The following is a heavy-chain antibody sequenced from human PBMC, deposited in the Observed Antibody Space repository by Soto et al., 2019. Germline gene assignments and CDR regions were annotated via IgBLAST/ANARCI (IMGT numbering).Heavy chain of an antibody. CDR3: ARDGGEFGESYYYGMDV. V-gene: IGHV3-21*01. CDR1: GFTFSSYS. Sequence: GGSLRLSCAASGFTFSSYSMNWVRQAPGKGLEWVSSISSSSSYIYYADSVKGRFTISRDNAKNSLYLQMNSLRAEDTAVYYCARDGGEFGESYYYGMDVWGQGTMVTVSS. J-gene: IGHJ6*02. D-gene: IGHD3-10*01. CDR2: ISSSSSYI.